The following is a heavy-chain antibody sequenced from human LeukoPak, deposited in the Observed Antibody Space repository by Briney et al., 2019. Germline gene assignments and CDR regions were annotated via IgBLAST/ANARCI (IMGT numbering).Heavy chain of an antibody. V-gene: IGHV4-39*01. CDR2: IYYSRST. CDR3: ARTGPRAARIDI. CDR1: GGSISSSSYY. Sequence: PSEPLSLTCTVSGGSISSSSYYWGWIRQPPAKGLEWIGSIYYSRSTYYNPSLKSRVTISVDTSKNQFSLKLSSVTAADTAVYYCARTGPRAARIDIWGQGTMVTVSS. D-gene: IGHD6-6*01. J-gene: IGHJ3*02.